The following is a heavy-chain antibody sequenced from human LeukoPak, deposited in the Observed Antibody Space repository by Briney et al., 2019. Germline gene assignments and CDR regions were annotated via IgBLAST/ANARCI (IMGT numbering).Heavy chain of an antibody. CDR2: ISSSSSYI. V-gene: IGHV3-21*01. J-gene: IGHJ3*02. CDR3: ARAIMSSTDAFDI. CDR1: GYTFSSYS. D-gene: IGHD2-2*01. Sequence: ASVKVSCKASGYTFSSYSMNWVRQAPGKGLEWVSSISSSSSYIYYADSVKGRFTISRDNAKNSLYLQMNSLRAEDTAVYYCARAIMSSTDAFDIWGQGTMVTVSS.